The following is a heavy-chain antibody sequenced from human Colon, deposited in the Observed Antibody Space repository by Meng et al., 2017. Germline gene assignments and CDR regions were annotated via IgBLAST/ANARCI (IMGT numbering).Heavy chain of an antibody. CDR3: AKRLCAAAGTGGPFDY. Sequence: GGSLRLSCTASGLTFYSHAMNWVRQAPGKGLERVSGISGDGVDTVYADSVRGRFTISRDNSNNTLYLQMNSLTAEDTAVYYCAKRLCAAAGTGGPFDYWGQGTLVTVSS. CDR1: GLTFYSHA. CDR2: ISGDGVDT. J-gene: IGHJ4*02. D-gene: IGHD6-13*01. V-gene: IGHV3-23*01.